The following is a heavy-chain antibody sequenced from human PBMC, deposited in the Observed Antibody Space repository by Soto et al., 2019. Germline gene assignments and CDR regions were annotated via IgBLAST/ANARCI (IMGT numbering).Heavy chain of an antibody. CDR2: IYPDNSDT. V-gene: IGHV5-51*01. J-gene: IGHJ4*02. CDR1: GYNFATYW. D-gene: IGHD3-9*01. Sequence: PGESLKISCKGSGYNFATYWIAWVRQMPGKGLEWMGIIYPDNSDTRYSPSFQGQVTISADKSISTAYLQWSTPKASDTAMYFCARRPTHDWNFDYWGQGTLVTVSS. CDR3: ARRPTHDWNFDY.